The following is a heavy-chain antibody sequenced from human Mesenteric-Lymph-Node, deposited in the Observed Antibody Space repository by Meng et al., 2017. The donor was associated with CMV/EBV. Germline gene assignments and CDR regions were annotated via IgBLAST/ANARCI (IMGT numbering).Heavy chain of an antibody. CDR1: GGSISSSSYY. CDR2: INHSGST. J-gene: IGHJ5*02. D-gene: IGHD3-3*01. V-gene: IGHV4-39*07. Sequence: SETLSLTCTVSGGSISSSSYYWGWIRQPPGKGLEWIGEINHSGSTNYNPSLKSRVTISVDTSKNQFSLKLSSVTAADTAVYYCARSSGVRFLEWLPRRWFDPWGQGTLVTVSS. CDR3: ARSSGVRFLEWLPRRWFDP.